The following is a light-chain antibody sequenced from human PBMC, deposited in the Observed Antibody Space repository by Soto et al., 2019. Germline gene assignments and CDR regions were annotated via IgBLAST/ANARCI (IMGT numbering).Light chain of an antibody. CDR3: QQYGSSPPT. V-gene: IGKV3-20*01. J-gene: IGKJ1*01. CDR2: AAS. Sequence: IVLPQSPGTLSLSQGERATLSCRASQSVSSSYLAWYQQNPGQAPSLLIYAASRRPTGIPGRFSGSGSGTDFTLTISRLEPEDFALYYCQQYGSSPPTFGQGTKVDIK. CDR1: QSVSSSY.